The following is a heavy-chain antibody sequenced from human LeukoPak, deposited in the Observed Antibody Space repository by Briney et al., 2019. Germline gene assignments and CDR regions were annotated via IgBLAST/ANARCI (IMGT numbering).Heavy chain of an antibody. D-gene: IGHD2-15*01. Sequence: PGGSLRLSCSASGFTFSSYAMHWVRQAPGKGLEYVSAISSNGGSTCYADSVKGRFTISRDNSKNTLYLQMSSLRAEDTAVYYCVKIGGIVVVVAATREYNWFDPWGQGTLVTVSS. CDR2: ISSNGGST. CDR1: GFTFSSYA. J-gene: IGHJ5*02. CDR3: VKIGGIVVVVAATREYNWFDP. V-gene: IGHV3-64D*06.